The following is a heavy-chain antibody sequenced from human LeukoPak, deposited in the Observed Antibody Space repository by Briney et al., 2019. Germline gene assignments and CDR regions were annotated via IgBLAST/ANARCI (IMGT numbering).Heavy chain of an antibody. V-gene: IGHV4-59*12. Sequence: SETLSLTCTVSGASISSDYWSWIRQPPGKGLEWIGYIYITGNTNYSPSLKSRVTMSLDTSKNQFSLKLSSVTAADTAVYYCAYSSSRSNFDYWGQGTLVTVSS. CDR1: GASISSDY. D-gene: IGHD6-6*01. J-gene: IGHJ4*02. CDR2: IYITGNT. CDR3: AYSSSRSNFDY.